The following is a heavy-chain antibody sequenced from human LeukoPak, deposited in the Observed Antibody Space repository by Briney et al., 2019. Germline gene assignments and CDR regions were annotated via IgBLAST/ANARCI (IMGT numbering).Heavy chain of an antibody. CDR3: ARASVVVPAAIVSY. J-gene: IGHJ4*02. Sequence: GASVKVSCKASGYTFTGYYMHSVRQAPGQELEWMGWINPNSGGTNYAQKFQGRVTMTRDTSIGTAYMELSRLRSDDTAVYYCARASVVVPAAIVSYWGQGTLVTVSS. CDR2: INPNSGGT. CDR1: GYTFTGYY. D-gene: IGHD2-2*01. V-gene: IGHV1-2*02.